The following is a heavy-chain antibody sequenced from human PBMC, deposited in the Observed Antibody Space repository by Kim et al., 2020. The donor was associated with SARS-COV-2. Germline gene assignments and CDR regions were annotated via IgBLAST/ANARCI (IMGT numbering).Heavy chain of an antibody. CDR2: ISVSGDST. J-gene: IGHJ4*02. Sequence: LSLTCAASGFTFSSYAMNWVRQAPGRGLEWVSAISVSGDSTYYAHSVKGRFTISRDNSRNTLYLQMNSLRAEDTAVYYCAKVRDTHNCFDCWGQGTLVTVSS. V-gene: IGHV3-23*01. CDR1: GFTFSSYA. CDR3: AKVRDTHNCFDC. D-gene: IGHD3-9*01.